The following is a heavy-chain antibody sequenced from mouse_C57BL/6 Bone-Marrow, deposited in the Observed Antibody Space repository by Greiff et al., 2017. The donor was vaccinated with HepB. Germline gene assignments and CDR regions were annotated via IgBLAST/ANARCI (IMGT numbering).Heavy chain of an antibody. CDR1: GFTFSDYG. J-gene: IGHJ2*01. CDR3: ARSGDY. V-gene: IGHV5-17*01. CDR2: ISSGSRTI. Sequence: EVKVVESGGGLVKPGGSLKLSCAASGFTFSDYGMHWVRQAPEKGLEWVAYISSGSRTIYYADTVKGRFTISRDNAKNTLFLQMTSLRSEDTAMYYCARSGDYWGQGTTLTVSS.